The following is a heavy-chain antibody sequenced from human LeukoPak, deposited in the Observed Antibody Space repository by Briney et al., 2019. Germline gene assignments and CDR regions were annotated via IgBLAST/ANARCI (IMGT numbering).Heavy chain of an antibody. CDR2: IIPSGHTT. J-gene: IGHJ4*02. V-gene: IGHV3-23*01. Sequence: GGSLSLSCAASGFTFSSHGMNWVRQAPGKGLEWVSGIIPSGHTTYYADSVRGRFTIPRDNSRNTLYLQMNSLRAEDTAVYYCAKDDRWLQFCCWGQGTLVTVSA. D-gene: IGHD5-24*01. CDR1: GFTFSSHG. CDR3: AKDDRWLQFCC.